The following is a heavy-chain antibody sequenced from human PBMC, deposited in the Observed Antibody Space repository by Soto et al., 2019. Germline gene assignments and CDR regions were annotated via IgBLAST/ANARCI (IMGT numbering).Heavy chain of an antibody. CDR2: INGNGAST. Sequence: EAQLLESGGGLAQPGGSLRLSCAASGFTFSSYAMSWVRQAPGKGLEWVSGINGNGASTYYADSVKGRFTISRDTSKNTLYLQMKSLRVEDTAVYYCVKEQGLRFLEWLPTYGMDVWGQGTTVTVSS. CDR1: GFTFSSYA. V-gene: IGHV3-23*01. CDR3: VKEQGLRFLEWLPTYGMDV. J-gene: IGHJ6*02. D-gene: IGHD3-3*01.